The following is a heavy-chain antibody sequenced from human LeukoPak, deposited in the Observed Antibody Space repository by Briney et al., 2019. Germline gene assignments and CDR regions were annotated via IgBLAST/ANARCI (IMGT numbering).Heavy chain of an antibody. CDR1: GYTFTSYA. J-gene: IGHJ6*02. Sequence: SVKVSCKASGYTFTSYAISWVRQAPGQGLEWMGGIIPIFGTANYAQKFQGRVTITADESTSTAYMELSSLRSEDTAVYYCARDRIAARSPSYYYGMDVWGQGTTVTVSS. V-gene: IGHV1-69*13. CDR2: IIPIFGTA. CDR3: ARDRIAARSPSYYYGMDV. D-gene: IGHD6-6*01.